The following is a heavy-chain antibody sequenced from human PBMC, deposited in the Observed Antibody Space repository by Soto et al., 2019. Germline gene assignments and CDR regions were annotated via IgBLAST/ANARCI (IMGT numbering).Heavy chain of an antibody. Sequence: GGSMRLSCATYRVIFCIYSMGWIRQAPGRGLEWVSYISASGNYTHYAGSVKGRFTTSRDRARSSLYLQMDGLRAEDTAVYYCARVARGSGSYAACVGFDSWGPGTLVTVSS. D-gene: IGHD3-10*01. J-gene: IGHJ4*02. CDR1: RVIFCIYS. CDR2: ISASGNYT. CDR3: ARVARGSGSYAACVGFDS. V-gene: IGHV3-11*05.